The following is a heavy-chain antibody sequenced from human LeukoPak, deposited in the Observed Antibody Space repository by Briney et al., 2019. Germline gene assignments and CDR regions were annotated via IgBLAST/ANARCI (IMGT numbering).Heavy chain of an antibody. CDR3: ARDGWNYDILTGYKYYFDY. CDR1: GGSISSGSYY. D-gene: IGHD3-9*01. CDR2: IYTSGST. Sequence: SETLCLTCTVSGGSISSGSYYWSWIRQPAGKGLEWIGRIYTSGSTNYNPSLKSRVTISVDTSKNQFSLKLSSVTAADTAVYYCARDGWNYDILTGYKYYFDYWGQGTLVTVSS. J-gene: IGHJ4*02. V-gene: IGHV4-61*02.